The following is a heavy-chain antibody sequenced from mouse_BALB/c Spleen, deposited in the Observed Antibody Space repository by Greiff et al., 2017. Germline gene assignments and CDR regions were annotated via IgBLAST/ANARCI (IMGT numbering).Heavy chain of an antibody. J-gene: IGHJ4*01. CDR3: ARYYGNLYYAMDY. V-gene: IGHV2-2*02. Sequence: VKLMESGPGLVQPSQSLSITCTVSGFSLTSYGVHWVRQSPGKGLEWLGVIWSGGSTDYNAAFISRLSISKDNSKSQVFFKMNSLQANDTAIYYCARYYGNLYYAMDYWGQGTSVTVSS. CDR2: IWSGGST. CDR1: GFSLTSYG. D-gene: IGHD2-1*01.